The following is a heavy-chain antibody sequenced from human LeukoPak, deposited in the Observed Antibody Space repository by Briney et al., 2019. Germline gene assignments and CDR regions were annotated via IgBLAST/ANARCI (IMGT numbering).Heavy chain of an antibody. J-gene: IGHJ5*02. CDR3: ARGQGA. CDR2: IRYDGSNK. Sequence: GGSLRLSCAASGFTFSSYGMHWVRQAPGKGLEWVAFIRYDGSNKYYADSVKGRFTISRDTSKNTLFLQMNSLRADDTAMYYCARGQGAWGQGTLVTVSS. CDR1: GFTFSSYG. V-gene: IGHV3-30*02.